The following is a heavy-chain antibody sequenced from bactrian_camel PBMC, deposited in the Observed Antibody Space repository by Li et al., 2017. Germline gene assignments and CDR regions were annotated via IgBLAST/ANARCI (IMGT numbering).Heavy chain of an antibody. CDR2: INRSGDI. V-gene: IGHV3S55*01. J-gene: IGHJ4*01. Sequence: GSLTLSCTISGASVGSSDRGWYRQAPGNECELVSTINRSGDINYADAVKGRFTISQDNAKNTLYLQMNSLKPEDTAMYYCHDNQCHRGWPGAYRGQGTQVTVS. CDR1: GASVGSSD. CDR3: HDNQCHRGWPGAY. D-gene: IGHD1*01.